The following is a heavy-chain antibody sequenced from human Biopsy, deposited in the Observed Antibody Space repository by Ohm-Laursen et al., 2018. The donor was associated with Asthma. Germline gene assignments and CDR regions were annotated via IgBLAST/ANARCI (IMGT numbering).Heavy chain of an antibody. J-gene: IGHJ4*02. Sequence: SLRLSCTASGFTFSSYAMHWVRQAPGKGLEWVAVISYDGSNKYYADSVKGRFAISRDNSKNTLYLQMNSLRAEDTAVYYCAREGIAVAHFDYWGQGTLVTVSS. V-gene: IGHV3-30*09. CDR1: GFTFSSYA. CDR3: AREGIAVAHFDY. D-gene: IGHD6-19*01. CDR2: ISYDGSNK.